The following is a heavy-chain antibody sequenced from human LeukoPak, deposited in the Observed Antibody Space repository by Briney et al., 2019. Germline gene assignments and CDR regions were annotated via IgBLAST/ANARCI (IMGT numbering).Heavy chain of an antibody. CDR3: ARSDSSVGRDAFDI. Sequence: GASVKVSCKASGYTFTSYAMHWVRQAPGQRLEWMGWINAGNGNTKYSQKFQGRVTITRDTSTSTAYMELRSLRSDDTAVYYCARSDSSVGRDAFDIWGQGTMVTVSS. V-gene: IGHV1-3*01. CDR2: INAGNGNT. CDR1: GYTFTSYA. D-gene: IGHD3-22*01. J-gene: IGHJ3*02.